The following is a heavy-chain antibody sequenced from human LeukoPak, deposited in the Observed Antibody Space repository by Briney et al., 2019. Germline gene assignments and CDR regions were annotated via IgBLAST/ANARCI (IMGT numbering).Heavy chain of an antibody. CDR1: GYSFTSYW. D-gene: IGHD1-26*01. CDR3: ARGVGGSRSNDPDFDY. V-gene: IGHV5-51*01. J-gene: IGHJ4*02. Sequence: GESLKISCKGSGYSFTSYWIGWVRQMPGKGLERMGIIYPGDSDTRYSPSFQGQVTISADKSISTAYLQWSSLKASDTAMYYCARGVGGSRSNDPDFDYWGQGTLVTVSS. CDR2: IYPGDSDT.